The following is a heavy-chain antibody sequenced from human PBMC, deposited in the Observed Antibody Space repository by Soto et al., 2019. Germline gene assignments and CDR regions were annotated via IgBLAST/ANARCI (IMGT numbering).Heavy chain of an antibody. CDR1: GYTFTTYG. J-gene: IGHJ4*02. Sequence: ASVKVSCKTSGYTFTTYGISWVRQAPGQGLEWMGWISTNKGNTNYAQKFQGRVTMTTDTSTSTAYMELRSLRSDDTAVYYCATSSPAFDFWGQGTLVTVSS. CDR2: ISTNKGNT. V-gene: IGHV1-18*01. CDR3: ATSSPAFDF.